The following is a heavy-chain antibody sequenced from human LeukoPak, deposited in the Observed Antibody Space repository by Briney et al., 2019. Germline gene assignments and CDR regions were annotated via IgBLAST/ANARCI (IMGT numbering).Heavy chain of an antibody. D-gene: IGHD5-18*01. V-gene: IGHV1-46*01. J-gene: IGHJ4*02. CDR3: ARDRVKPRGYSYGETGY. CDR1: GYTFTSYY. Sequence: ASVKVSCKASGYTFTSYYMHWVRQAPGQGLEWMGIINPSGGSTSYAQKFQGRVTMTRDTSTSTVYMELSSLRSEDTAVYYCARDRVKPRGYSYGETGYWGQGTLVTVSS. CDR2: INPSGGST.